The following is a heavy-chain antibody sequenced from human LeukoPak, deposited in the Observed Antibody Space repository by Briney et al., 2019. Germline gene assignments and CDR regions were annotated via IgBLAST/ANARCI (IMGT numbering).Heavy chain of an antibody. J-gene: IGHJ4*02. CDR2: IWYDGSNE. Sequence: PGGSLRLSCAASGFTFSSHGMHWVRQAPGKGLEWVAVIWYDGSNEYYADSVKGRFTISRDNSKNTVSLQVNSLRTDDTAVYYCARDIAARRLDYWGQGTLVTVSS. CDR1: GFTFSSHG. D-gene: IGHD6-6*01. V-gene: IGHV3-33*01. CDR3: ARDIAARRLDY.